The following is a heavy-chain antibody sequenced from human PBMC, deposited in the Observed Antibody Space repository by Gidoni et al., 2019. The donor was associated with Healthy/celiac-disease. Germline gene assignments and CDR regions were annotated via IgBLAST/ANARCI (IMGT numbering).Heavy chain of an antibody. CDR1: GFPFSSYA. J-gene: IGHJ6*02. CDR3: ARDRVTMVQGVIIPLSGMDV. CDR2: ISYDGSNK. D-gene: IGHD3-10*01. V-gene: IGHV3-30-3*01. Sequence: QVPLVESGGGVVQPGRSLRLSCAASGFPFSSYAMHWVRQAPGKGLEWVAVISYDGSNKYYADSVKGRFTISRDNSKNTLYLQMNSLRAEDTAVYYCARDRVTMVQGVIIPLSGMDVWGQGTTVTVSS.